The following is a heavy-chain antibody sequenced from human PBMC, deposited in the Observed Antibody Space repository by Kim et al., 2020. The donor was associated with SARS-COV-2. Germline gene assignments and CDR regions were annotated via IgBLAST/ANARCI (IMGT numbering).Heavy chain of an antibody. J-gene: IGHJ4*02. Sequence: GGSLRLSCAASGFIFSSYGMHWVRQAPGKGLEWVAVISYDGSNKYYTYSVKGRFTISRDNSKNTLYLQLNSQGAEDTAVYYCACYSGSGTKIDYWGQGTLVSVSS. D-gene: IGHD3-10*01. CDR1: GFIFSSYG. CDR2: ISYDGSNK. V-gene: IGHV3-33*05. CDR3: ACYSGSGTKIDY.